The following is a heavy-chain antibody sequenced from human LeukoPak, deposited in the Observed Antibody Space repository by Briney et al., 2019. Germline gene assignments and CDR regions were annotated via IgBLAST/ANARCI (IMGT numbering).Heavy chain of an antibody. D-gene: IGHD3-9*01. CDR2: INHSGST. CDR1: GGSFSGYY. J-gene: IGHJ5*02. V-gene: IGHV4-34*01. CDR3: ARGSKLRYFDWLPQKGWFDP. Sequence: SETLSLTCAVYGGSFSGYYWSWIRQPPGKGLEWIGEINHSGSTNYNPSLKSRVTISVDTSKNQFSLKLSSVAAADTAVYYCARGSKLRYFDWLPQKGWFDPWGQGTLVTVSS.